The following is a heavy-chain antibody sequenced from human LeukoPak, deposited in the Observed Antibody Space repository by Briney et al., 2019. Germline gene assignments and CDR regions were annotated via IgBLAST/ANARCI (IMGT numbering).Heavy chain of an antibody. CDR3: ARQRIAVAGSPRWFDP. V-gene: IGHV4-34*01. CDR2: INHSGST. D-gene: IGHD6-19*01. CDR1: GGSFSGYY. Sequence: SETLSLTCAVYGGSFSGYYWSWIRQPLGKGLEWIGEINHSGSTNYNPSLKSRVTISVDTSKNQFSLKLSSVTAADTAVYYCARQRIAVAGSPRWFDPWGQGTLVTVSS. J-gene: IGHJ5*02.